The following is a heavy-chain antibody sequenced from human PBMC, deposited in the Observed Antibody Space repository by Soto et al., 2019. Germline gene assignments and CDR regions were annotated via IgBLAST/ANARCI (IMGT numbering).Heavy chain of an antibody. CDR1: GFSLSTSGVG. CDR2: IYWDDDK. D-gene: IGHD3-10*01. J-gene: IGHJ6*02. CDR3: AHRPGKRWFGAKIYYNYGMDV. Sequence: QITLKESGPTLVKPTQTLTLTCTFSGFSLSTSGVGVGWIRQPPGKALEWLALIYWDDDKRYSPSLKSRLTIAKEPSKNHVVLTMTNMDPVDTAAYYCAHRPGKRWFGAKIYYNYGMDVWGQGTTVTVSS. V-gene: IGHV2-5*02.